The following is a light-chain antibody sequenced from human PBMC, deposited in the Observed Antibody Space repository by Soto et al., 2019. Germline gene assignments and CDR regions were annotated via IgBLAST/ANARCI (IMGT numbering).Light chain of an antibody. V-gene: IGKV1-39*01. CDR3: QQSHTSLPVT. CDR1: QVISSY. Sequence: DIQMSQSPASLSASVGDTVVITCRASQVISSYLNWYQQRPGKAPMLLIYGASKLQSGVPPRFSGSGSGTDFTLTISSLQPEDFATYYCQQSHTSLPVTFGPGTKVEIK. J-gene: IGKJ3*01. CDR2: GAS.